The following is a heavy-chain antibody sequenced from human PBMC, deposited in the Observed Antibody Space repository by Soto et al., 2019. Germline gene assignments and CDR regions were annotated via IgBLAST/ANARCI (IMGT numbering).Heavy chain of an antibody. Sequence: XSVKGSCKASGYTFPGNYMHWVRQAPGQGLEWMALINPTSGGTNYAQKFQGRVTMTWDTSISTAYMELSRLRSDDTAIYYCARGYCSSSGCSHYFDYWGQGTLVTVSS. CDR2: INPTSGGT. CDR1: GYTFPGNY. D-gene: IGHD2-2*01. CDR3: ARGYCSSSGCSHYFDY. J-gene: IGHJ4*02. V-gene: IGHV1-2*02.